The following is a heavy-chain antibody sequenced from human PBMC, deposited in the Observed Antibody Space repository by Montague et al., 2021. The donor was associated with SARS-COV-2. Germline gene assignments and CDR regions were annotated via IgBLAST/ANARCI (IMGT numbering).Heavy chain of an antibody. CDR3: ARDQGYNWSYYYYYGMDV. D-gene: IGHD1-20*01. Sequence: SETLSLTCTVSGGSISSSSYYWGWIHQPPGKGLEWIGSIYYSGSTYYNPSLKRRVTISVDTSKNQFSLKLSSVTAADTAVYYCARDQGYNWSYYYYYGMDVWGQGTTVTVSS. J-gene: IGHJ6*02. CDR2: IYYSGST. CDR1: GGSISSSSYY. V-gene: IGHV4-39*07.